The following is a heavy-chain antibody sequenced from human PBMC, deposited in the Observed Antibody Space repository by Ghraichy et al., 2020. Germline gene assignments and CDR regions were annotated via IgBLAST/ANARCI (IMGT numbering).Heavy chain of an antibody. J-gene: IGHJ4*02. CDR3: ARDDPSEGFDY. Sequence: SETLSLTCTVSGGSISSSYWSWIRQPPGKGLEWIGFISYSGSTNYNPSLKSRVTVSVDTSKNQFSLKLSSVTAADTAVYYCARDDPSEGFDYWGQGTLVTVSS. V-gene: IGHV4-59*01. D-gene: IGHD3-3*01. CDR2: ISYSGST. CDR1: GGSISSSY.